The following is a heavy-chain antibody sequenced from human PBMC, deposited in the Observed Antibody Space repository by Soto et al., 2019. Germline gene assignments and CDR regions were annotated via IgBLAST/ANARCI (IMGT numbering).Heavy chain of an antibody. V-gene: IGHV3-11*01. CDR2: ISSSGSTI. J-gene: IGHJ6*03. CDR3: ARGPPPALLYYYYMDV. CDR1: GFTFSDYY. Sequence: GGSLRLSCAASGFTFSDYYMSWIRQAPGKGLEWVSYISSSGSTIYYADSVKGRFTISRDNAKNSLYLQMNSLRAEDTAVYYCARGPPPALLYYYYMDVWGKGTTVTVSS. D-gene: IGHD2-21*01.